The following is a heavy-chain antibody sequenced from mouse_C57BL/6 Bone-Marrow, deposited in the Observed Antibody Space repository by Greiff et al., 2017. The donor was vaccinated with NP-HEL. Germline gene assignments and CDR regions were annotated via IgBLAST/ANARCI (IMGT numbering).Heavy chain of an antibody. V-gene: IGHV14-4*01. CDR3: TANWCLDY. CDR2: IDPENGDT. CDR1: GFNIKDDY. Sequence: VQLQQSGAELVRPGASVKLSCTASGFNIKDDYMHWVKQRPEQGLEWIGWIDPENGDTEYASKFQGKATITADTSSNTAYLQLSSLTSEDTAVYYCTANWCLDYWGQGTTPTVSS. D-gene: IGHD4-1*01. J-gene: IGHJ2*01.